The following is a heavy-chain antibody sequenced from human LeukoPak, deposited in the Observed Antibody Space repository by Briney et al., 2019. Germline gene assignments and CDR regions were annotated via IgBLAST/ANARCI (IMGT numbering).Heavy chain of an antibody. CDR2: IYTSGCT. CDR3: ARGGQTSYGMDV. CDR1: GGSISSYY. D-gene: IGHD1/OR15-1a*01. V-gene: IGHV4-4*07. Sequence: SDTLSLTCTVSGGSISSYYWSWLRQPAGKGLEWIGRIYTSGCTNYNPSLKSRVTMSVDTSKNQFSLKLSSVTAADTAVYYCARGGQTSYGMDVWGQGTTVTVSS. J-gene: IGHJ6*02.